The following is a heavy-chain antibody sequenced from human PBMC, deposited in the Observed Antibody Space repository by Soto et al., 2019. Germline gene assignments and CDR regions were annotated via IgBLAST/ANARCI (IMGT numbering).Heavy chain of an antibody. V-gene: IGHV1-69*01. CDR1: GGIFSTYA. CDR3: ARDRDDYGSGNYYIRMDF. D-gene: IGHD3-10*01. CDR2: IIPIFGTP. J-gene: IGHJ4*02. Sequence: QVQLVQSGAEVKKPGSSVKVSCKASGGIFSTYAISWLRQAPGQGLEWMGGIIPIFGTPNYAQRFQGRVTITADESTTTSYMELSRLKSEDTDVYYCARDRDDYGSGNYYIRMDFWGQGTLVTVSS.